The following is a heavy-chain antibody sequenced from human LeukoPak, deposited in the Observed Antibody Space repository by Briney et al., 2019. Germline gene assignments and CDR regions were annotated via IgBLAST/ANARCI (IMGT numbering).Heavy chain of an antibody. J-gene: IGHJ4*02. D-gene: IGHD3-22*01. CDR2: ITPSSATT. Sequence: ASVKVSCKASGYTFTSYYIHWVRQAPGQGLEWMGVITPSSATTSYAQRFQGRVTMTRDTSTSTVYMELSSLRSEDTAVYYCARDTYYDSSGSDYWGQGTLVTVSS. CDR3: ARDTYYDSSGSDY. CDR1: GYTFTSYY. V-gene: IGHV1-46*01.